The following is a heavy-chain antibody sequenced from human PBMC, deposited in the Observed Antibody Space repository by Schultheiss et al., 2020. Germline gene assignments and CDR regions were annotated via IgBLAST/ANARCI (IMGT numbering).Heavy chain of an antibody. Sequence: GGSLRLSCAASGFTFSSYAMHWVRQAPGKGLEWVAVISYDGSNKYYADSVKGRFTISRDNSKNTLYLQMNSLRAEDTAVYYCARGGYYYDSSGYYRLIDYWGQGTLVTVSS. J-gene: IGHJ4*02. CDR3: ARGGYYYDSSGYYRLIDY. D-gene: IGHD3-22*01. V-gene: IGHV3-30-3*01. CDR1: GFTFSSYA. CDR2: ISYDGSNK.